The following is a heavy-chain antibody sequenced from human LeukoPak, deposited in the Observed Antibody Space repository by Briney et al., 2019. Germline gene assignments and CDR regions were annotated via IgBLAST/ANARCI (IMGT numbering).Heavy chain of an antibody. V-gene: IGHV3-23*01. Sequence: GGTLRLSCAASGFTFSNYGLSWVRQAPGKGLEWVSAISGSGGSTYYADSVKGRFTISRDNSKNTLYLQMSSLRAEDTAVYYCAKVASSGYYFDYWGQGTLVTVSS. CDR3: AKVASSGYYFDY. D-gene: IGHD3-22*01. J-gene: IGHJ4*02. CDR2: ISGSGGST. CDR1: GFTFSNYG.